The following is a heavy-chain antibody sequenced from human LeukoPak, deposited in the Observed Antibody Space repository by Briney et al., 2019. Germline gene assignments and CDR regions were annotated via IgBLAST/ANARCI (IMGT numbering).Heavy chain of an antibody. CDR3: ALAAAFWSGYYYFDY. V-gene: IGHV3-23*01. CDR2: ISGSGGST. CDR1: GLTFSSYA. D-gene: IGHD3-3*01. J-gene: IGHJ4*02. Sequence: GGSLRLSCAASGLTFSSYAMSWVRQAPGKGLEWVSAISGSGGSTYYADSVKGRFTISRDSSKNTLYLQMNSLRAEDTAVYYCALAAAFWSGYYYFDYWGQGTLVTVSS.